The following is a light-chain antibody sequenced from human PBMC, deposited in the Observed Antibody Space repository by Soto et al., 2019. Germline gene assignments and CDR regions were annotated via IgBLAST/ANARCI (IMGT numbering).Light chain of an antibody. CDR3: QQSYNSPQT. Sequence: DLQMPQSPSSLSASVGDEVTITCRASQTIMTYLNWYQLKPGKPHRLLIYAASSLQSGVPSRFSGSGSGTDFTLTIISLQPEDFATYSCQQSYNSPQTFGRGTKVEIK. J-gene: IGKJ4*01. CDR1: QTIMTY. CDR2: AAS. V-gene: IGKV1-39*01.